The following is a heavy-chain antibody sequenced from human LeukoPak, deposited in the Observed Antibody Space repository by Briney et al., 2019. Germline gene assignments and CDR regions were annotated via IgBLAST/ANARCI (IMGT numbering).Heavy chain of an antibody. J-gene: IGHJ6*03. Sequence: SETLSLTCTVSGGSISSSSYYWGWIRQPPGKGLEWIGSIYYSGSTYYNPSLKSRVTISVDTSKNQFSLKLSSVTAADTAVYYCVRVIGAPNYYYYMDVWGKGTTVTVSS. CDR2: IYYSGST. D-gene: IGHD3-22*01. CDR3: VRVIGAPNYYYYMDV. V-gene: IGHV4-39*01. CDR1: GGSISSSSYY.